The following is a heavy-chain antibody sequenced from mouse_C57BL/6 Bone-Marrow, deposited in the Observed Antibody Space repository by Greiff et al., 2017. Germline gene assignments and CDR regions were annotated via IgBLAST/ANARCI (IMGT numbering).Heavy chain of an antibody. CDR1: GFNIKNTY. CDR2: IDPANGNT. V-gene: IGHV14-3*01. CDR3: ARTYYYGSSPFDC. J-gene: IGHJ2*01. D-gene: IGHD1-1*01. Sequence: VQLQQSVAELVRPGASVKLSCTASGFNIKNTYMHWVKQRPEQGLEWIGRIDPANGNTKYAPKFQGKATITADTSSNTAYLQLSSLTSEDTAFYYCARTYYYGSSPFDCWGQGTTLTVSS.